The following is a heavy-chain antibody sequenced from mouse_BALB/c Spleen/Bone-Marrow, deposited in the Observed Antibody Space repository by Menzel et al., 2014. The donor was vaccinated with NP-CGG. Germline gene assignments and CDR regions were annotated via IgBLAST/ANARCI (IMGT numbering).Heavy chain of an antibody. V-gene: IGHV14-3*02. CDR3: ARGGNYFYY. Sequence: EVKLVESGAELVKPGASVKLSCTASGFNIKDTYMHWVKQRPEQGLEWIGRIDPANGNTKYDPKFQGKATITADTSSNTAYLQLSSLTSEDTAVYYCARGGNYFYYWAKAPLSQSPQ. CDR2: IDPANGNT. J-gene: IGHJ2*01. CDR1: GFNIKDTY.